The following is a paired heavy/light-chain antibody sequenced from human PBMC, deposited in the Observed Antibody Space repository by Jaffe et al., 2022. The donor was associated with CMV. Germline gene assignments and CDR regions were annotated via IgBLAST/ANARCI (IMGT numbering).Light chain of an antibody. J-gene: IGKJ3*01. Sequence: EIVLTQSPATLSLSPGERASLSCKASQSIGSYLAWYQQRPGQAPRPLIYDASNRATGIPARFSGSGSGTDFTLIISSLEPEDFAVYYCQQRSNWPRTFGPGTKVEI. CDR1: QSIGSY. V-gene: IGKV3-11*01. CDR3: QQRSNWPRT. CDR2: DAS.
Heavy chain of an antibody. D-gene: IGHD6-6*01. CDR3: ARDPIAAAGH. V-gene: IGHV3-53*01. J-gene: IGHJ4*02. Sequence: EVQLVESGGGLIQPGGSLRLSCAASGFMVSNNHMTWVRQAPGKGLEWVSSSYNEGSTFYADSVKGRFIISRDNVRNTLYLQMNSLRVEDTAIYYCARDPIAAAGHWGQGTLVSVS. CDR1: GFMVSNNH. CDR2: SYNEGST.